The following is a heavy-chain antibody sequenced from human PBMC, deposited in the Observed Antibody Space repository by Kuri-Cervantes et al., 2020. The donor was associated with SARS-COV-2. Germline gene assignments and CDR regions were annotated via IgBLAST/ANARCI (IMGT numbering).Heavy chain of an antibody. V-gene: IGHV4-61*09. CDR3: ARTVVTYQYYFDY. CDR1: GGSISSGSYY. Sequence: SETLSLTCTVSGGSISSGSYYWSWIRQPVGKGLEWIGHIYTSGSTNYNPSLKSRVTTSVDTSKNQFSLKLSSVTAADTAVYYCARTVVTYQYYFDYWGQGTLVTVSS. D-gene: IGHD4-23*01. CDR2: IYTSGST. J-gene: IGHJ4*02.